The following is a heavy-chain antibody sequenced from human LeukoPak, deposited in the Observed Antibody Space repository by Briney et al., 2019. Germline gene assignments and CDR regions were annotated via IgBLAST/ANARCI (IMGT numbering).Heavy chain of an antibody. CDR1: GGTFSSYA. CDR3: ARAPAKWLRYVYFDY. V-gene: IGHV1-69*01. Sequence: GASVKVSCKASGGTFSSYATSWVRQAPGQGLEWMGGIIPIFGTANYAQKFQGRVTITADESTSTAYMELSSLRSEDTAVYYCARAPAKWLRYVYFDYWGQGTLVTVSS. CDR2: IIPIFGTA. D-gene: IGHD5-12*01. J-gene: IGHJ4*02.